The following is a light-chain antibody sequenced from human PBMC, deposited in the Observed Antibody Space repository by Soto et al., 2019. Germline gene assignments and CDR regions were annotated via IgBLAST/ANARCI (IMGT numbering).Light chain of an antibody. Sequence: ESVLTQSPGTLSLSPGERATLSCRASQSVSGSYLDWYQQKHGQAPRLLIYDASYRANGIPDRFSGSGSGTDFTLIISRLEPEDFAVYYCQQYGSSPYPFGQGTKLEI. CDR3: QQYGSSPYP. CDR1: QSVSGSY. CDR2: DAS. V-gene: IGKV3-20*01. J-gene: IGKJ2*01.